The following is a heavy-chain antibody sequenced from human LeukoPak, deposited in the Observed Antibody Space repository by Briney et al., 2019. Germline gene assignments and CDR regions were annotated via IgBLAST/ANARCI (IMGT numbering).Heavy chain of an antibody. CDR3: ARDLPHYGSGDAFDI. J-gene: IGHJ3*02. V-gene: IGHV4-59*01. D-gene: IGHD3-10*01. CDR2: IYYSGST. CDR1: GGSISSYY. Sequence: SETLSLTCTVSGGSISSYYWSWIRQPPGKGLEWIGYIYYSGSTNYNPSLKSRVTISLDTSKNQFSLKLSSVTAADTAVYYCARDLPHYGSGDAFDIWGQGTMVTVSS.